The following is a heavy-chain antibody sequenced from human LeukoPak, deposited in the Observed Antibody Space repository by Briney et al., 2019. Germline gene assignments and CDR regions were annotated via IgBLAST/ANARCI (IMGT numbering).Heavy chain of an antibody. V-gene: IGHV6-1*01. J-gene: IGHJ4*02. Sequence: SQTLSLTCAISGDSVYSNSAAWNWIRQSPSRGLEWLGRTYYRHKWYNDYAVSVKSRITINPDTSKNQFSLQLNSVTPEDTAVYYCARDRLRFLEWLLYWVYFDYWRQGTLVTVSS. CDR2: TYYRHKWYN. CDR3: ARDRLRFLEWLLYWVYFDY. D-gene: IGHD3-3*01. CDR1: GDSVYSNSAA.